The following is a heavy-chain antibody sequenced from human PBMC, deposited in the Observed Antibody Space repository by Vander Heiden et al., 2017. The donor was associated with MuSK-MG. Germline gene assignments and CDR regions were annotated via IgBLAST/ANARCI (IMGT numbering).Heavy chain of an antibody. J-gene: IGHJ3*02. CDR2: IIPIFGTA. D-gene: IGHD5-18*01. CDR3: ASSQPSLVTDHLGRAFDI. V-gene: IGHV1-69*12. CDR1: GATVSSYA. Sequence: HVQLWQSGAEVQKPGSSVQDSFKASGATVSSYAFSWVRQAPGQGLEWMGGIIPIFGTANYAKKFQGRVTITADESTSTAYMELSSLRSEETAVYYCASSQPSLVTDHLGRAFDIWGQGTMVTVSS.